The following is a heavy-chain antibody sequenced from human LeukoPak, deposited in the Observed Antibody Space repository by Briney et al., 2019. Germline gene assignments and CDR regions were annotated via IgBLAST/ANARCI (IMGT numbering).Heavy chain of an antibody. Sequence: SETLSLTCTVSGVSISSYYWSWIRQPPGRGLEWIGYIYYSGTTDYNPSLKSRVTISVDTSKNQFSLTLSSVTAADTAVYYCARDLGTGTSYFDYWGQGTLVTVSS. CDR2: IYYSGTT. CDR3: ARDLGTGTSYFDY. CDR1: GVSISSYY. D-gene: IGHD2-8*02. J-gene: IGHJ4*02. V-gene: IGHV4-59*01.